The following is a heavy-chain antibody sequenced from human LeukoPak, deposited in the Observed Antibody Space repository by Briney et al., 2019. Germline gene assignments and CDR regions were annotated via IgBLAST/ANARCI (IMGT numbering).Heavy chain of an antibody. D-gene: IGHD6-6*01. CDR1: GGSISSYY. CDR2: IYTDGST. CDR3: ARRRPRDAFDI. J-gene: IGHJ3*02. Sequence: SETLSLTCTVSGGSISSYYWSWIRQPPGKGLEWIGYIYTDGSTNYNPSLKSRVTISVDTSKNQFALKLTSVTAVDTAVYYCARRRPRDAFDIWGQGTMVTVSS. V-gene: IGHV4-4*09.